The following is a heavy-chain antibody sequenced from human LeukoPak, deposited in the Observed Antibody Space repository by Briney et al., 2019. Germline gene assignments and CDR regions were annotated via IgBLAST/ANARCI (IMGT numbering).Heavy chain of an antibody. CDR3: AGDKPDRQYRWFDP. V-gene: IGHV1-69*13. Sequence: GASVKLSCKASGGTFNNYAVSWVRQAPGQGPEWMGTIIPIFETSDYAQNFQGRLTITADESTTTAYMELSSLRFDDTAVYFCAGDKPDRQYRWFDPWGQGTVVTLSP. J-gene: IGHJ5*02. CDR1: GGTFNNYA. CDR2: IIPIFETS. D-gene: IGHD5-18*01.